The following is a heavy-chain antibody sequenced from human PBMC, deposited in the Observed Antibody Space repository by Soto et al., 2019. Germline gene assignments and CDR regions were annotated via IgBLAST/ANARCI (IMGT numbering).Heavy chain of an antibody. CDR3: ARPGISRASSGD. CDR2: MYYGGST. D-gene: IGHD3-22*01. V-gene: IGHV4-39*01. CDR1: GGSISSSGYY. Sequence: QLQLQESGPGLVKPSETLSLTCTVSGGSISSSGYYWGWIRQPPGKGLEWIGSMYYGGSTYYNPSPKSRGTISVDTSKNPFSPKLSSVTAADTALYYCARPGISRASSGDWGQGTLVTVSS. J-gene: IGHJ4*02.